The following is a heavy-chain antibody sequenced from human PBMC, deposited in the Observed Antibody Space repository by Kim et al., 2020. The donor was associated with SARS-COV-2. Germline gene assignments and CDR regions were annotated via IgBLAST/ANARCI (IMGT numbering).Heavy chain of an antibody. Sequence: DSVKGRFSIHRDKAKNTLYLQMNSRRAEDTAVYYCAKPPRGAVASSDYWGQGTLVTVSS. CDR3: AKPPRGAVASSDY. D-gene: IGHD6-19*01. J-gene: IGHJ4*02. V-gene: IGHV3-23*01.